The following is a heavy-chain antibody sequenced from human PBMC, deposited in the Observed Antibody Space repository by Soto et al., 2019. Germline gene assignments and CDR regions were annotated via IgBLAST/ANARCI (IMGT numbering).Heavy chain of an antibody. V-gene: IGHV4-59*01. CDR3: ARYKSNYYYGMDV. J-gene: IGHJ6*02. CDR1: GGSISSYY. D-gene: IGHD1-20*01. CDR2: IYYSGIT. Sequence: SETLSLNCTVSGGSISSYYWSWIRQPPGKGLEWIGYIYYSGITNYNPSLKSRVTISVDTSKNQFSLKLSSVTAADTAVYYCARYKSNYYYGMDVWGQGTTVTVSS.